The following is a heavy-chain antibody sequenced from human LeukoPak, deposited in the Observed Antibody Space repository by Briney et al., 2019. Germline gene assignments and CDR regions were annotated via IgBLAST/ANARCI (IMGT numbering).Heavy chain of an antibody. V-gene: IGHV5-51*01. Sequence: GESLKISCKGSGYSFSSYWIGWVRQMPGKGLEWMGVIYPDDSDTRYSPSFQGQVTISADKSISTAHLQWSSLKASDTAMYYCARSVALRHYYDSSGYYDYWGQGTLVTVSS. J-gene: IGHJ4*02. D-gene: IGHD3-22*01. CDR1: GYSFSSYW. CDR2: IYPDDSDT. CDR3: ARSVALRHYYDSSGYYDY.